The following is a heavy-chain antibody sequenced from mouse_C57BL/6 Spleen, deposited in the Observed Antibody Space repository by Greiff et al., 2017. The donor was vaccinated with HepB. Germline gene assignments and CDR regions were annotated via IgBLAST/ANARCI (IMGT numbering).Heavy chain of an antibody. D-gene: IGHD2-1*01. CDR1: GYSFTGYY. CDR3: ARTKYGNYEGFDY. V-gene: IGHV1-42*01. J-gene: IGHJ2*01. Sequence: EVKLQESGPELVKPGASVKISCKASGYSFTGYYMNWVKQSPEKSLEWIGEINPSTGGTTYNQKFKAKATLTVDKSSSTAYMQLKSLTSEDSAVYYCARTKYGNYEGFDYWGQGTTLTVSS. CDR2: INPSTGGT.